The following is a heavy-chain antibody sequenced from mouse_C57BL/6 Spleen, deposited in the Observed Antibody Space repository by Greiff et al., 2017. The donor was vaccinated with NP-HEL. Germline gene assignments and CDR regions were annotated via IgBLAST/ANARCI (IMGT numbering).Heavy chain of an antibody. CDR3: ARGVYDYYAMDY. CDR1: GFTFSSYT. J-gene: IGHJ4*01. D-gene: IGHD1-1*01. Sequence: EVHLVESGGGLVKPGGSLKLSCAASGFTFSSYTMSWVRQTPEKRLEWVATISGGGGNTYYPDSVKGRFTISRDNAKNTLYLQMSSLRSEDTALYYCARGVYDYYAMDYWGQGTSVTVSS. CDR2: ISGGGGNT. V-gene: IGHV5-9*01.